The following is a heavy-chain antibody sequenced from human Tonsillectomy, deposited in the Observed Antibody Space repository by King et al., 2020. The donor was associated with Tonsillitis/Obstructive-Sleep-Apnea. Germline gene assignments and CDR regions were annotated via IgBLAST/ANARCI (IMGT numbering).Heavy chain of an antibody. CDR1: GYSFTSYW. V-gene: IGHV5-51*01. J-gene: IGHJ4*02. CDR3: ASSPASGYDFAGFDY. D-gene: IGHD5-12*01. Sequence: QLVQSGGEVKKPGESLKISCKGSGYSFTSYWIGWVRQMPGKGLEWMGIIYPGDADTRYSPSFQGQVTIPADKSISTAYLQWSSLKASDTAMYYCASSPASGYDFAGFDYWGQGTLVTVSS. CDR2: IYPGDADT.